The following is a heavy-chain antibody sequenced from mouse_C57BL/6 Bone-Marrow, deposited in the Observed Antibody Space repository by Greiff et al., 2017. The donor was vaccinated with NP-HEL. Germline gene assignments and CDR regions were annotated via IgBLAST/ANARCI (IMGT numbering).Heavy chain of an antibody. D-gene: IGHD2-2*01. V-gene: IGHV1-55*01. Sequence: QVQLQQPGAELVKPGASVKMSCKASGYTFTSYWITWVKQRPGQGLEWIGDIYPGSGSTNYNEKFKSKATLTVYTSSSTAYMQLSSLTSEDSAVYYCARVGGVRDYFDYWGQGTTLTVSS. J-gene: IGHJ2*01. CDR1: GYTFTSYW. CDR3: ARVGGVRDYFDY. CDR2: IYPGSGST.